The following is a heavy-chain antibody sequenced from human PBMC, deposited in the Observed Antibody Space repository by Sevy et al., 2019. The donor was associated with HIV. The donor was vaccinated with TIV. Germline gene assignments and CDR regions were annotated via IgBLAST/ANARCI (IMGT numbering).Heavy chain of an antibody. CDR1: GFTFGSYA. V-gene: IGHV3-30-3*01. CDR2: ISYDGSNK. Sequence: GGSLRLSCAASGFTFGSYALHWVRQAPGKGLEWVAIISYDGSNKQYTDSVKGRFTISRDNSKNTLYLQMNSLRAEDTAVFYCARDDSTNIDATGPYAYFDYWGQGTLVTVSS. CDR3: ARDDSTNIDATGPYAYFDY. D-gene: IGHD6-13*01. J-gene: IGHJ4*02.